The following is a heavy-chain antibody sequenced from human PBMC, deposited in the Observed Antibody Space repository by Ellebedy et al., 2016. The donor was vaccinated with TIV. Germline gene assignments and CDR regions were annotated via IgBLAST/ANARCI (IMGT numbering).Heavy chain of an antibody. CDR2: INPSGGST. Sequence: ASVKVSCKASGGTFSSYAISWVRQAPGQGLEWMGIINPSGGSTSYAQKFQGRVTMTRDTSTSTVYMELSSLRSEDTAVYYCARDGGGYDILTGYRPYDAFDIWGQGTMVTVSS. CDR3: ARDGGGYDILTGYRPYDAFDI. J-gene: IGHJ3*02. CDR1: GGTFSSYA. V-gene: IGHV1-46*01. D-gene: IGHD3-9*01.